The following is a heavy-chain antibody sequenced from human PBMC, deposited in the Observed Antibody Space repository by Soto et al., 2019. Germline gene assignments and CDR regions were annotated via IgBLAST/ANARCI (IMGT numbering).Heavy chain of an antibody. Sequence: GESLKISCKGSGYSFTSYWISWVRQMPGKGLEWMGRIDPSDSYTNYSPSFQGHVTISADKSISTAYLQWSSLKASDTAMYYCARLPGPILRYFAWLLSEGDYWGQGTLVTVSS. D-gene: IGHD3-9*01. CDR3: ARLPGPILRYFAWLLSEGDY. J-gene: IGHJ4*02. CDR1: GYSFTSYW. CDR2: IDPSDSYT. V-gene: IGHV5-10-1*01.